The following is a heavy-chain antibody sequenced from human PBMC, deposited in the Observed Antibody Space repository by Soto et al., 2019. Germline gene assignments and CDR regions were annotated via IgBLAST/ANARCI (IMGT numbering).Heavy chain of an antibody. CDR3: TSNDFWSGYYPGYYYYGMDV. J-gene: IGHJ6*02. CDR1: GFTFSSYW. V-gene: IGHV3-7*05. Sequence: PGGSLRLSCAASGFTFSSYWMSWVRQAPGKGLEWVANIKQDGSEKYYVDSVKGRFTISRDNAKNSLYLQMNSLRAEDTAVYYCTSNDFWSGYYPGYYYYGMDVWGQGTTVTVSS. CDR2: IKQDGSEK. D-gene: IGHD3-3*01.